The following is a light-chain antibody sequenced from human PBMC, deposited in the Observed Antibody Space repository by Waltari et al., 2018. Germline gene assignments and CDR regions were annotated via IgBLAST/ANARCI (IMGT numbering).Light chain of an antibody. J-gene: IGLJ2*01. Sequence: QSALTQPASVSGSPGQSITISCTGTSSDVGSYNLVSWYQQHPGKAPKLMIYEGSKRPSGVSNRFSGSNSCNTASLTISGLQAEDEADYYCCSYAGSSTLVFGGGTKLTVL. CDR1: SSDVGSYNL. V-gene: IGLV2-23*01. CDR3: CSYAGSSTLV. CDR2: EGS.